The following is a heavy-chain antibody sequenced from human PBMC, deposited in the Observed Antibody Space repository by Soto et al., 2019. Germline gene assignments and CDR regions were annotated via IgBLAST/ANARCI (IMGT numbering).Heavy chain of an antibody. CDR3: ARGGADEPAAIPYYYYYGMDV. CDR1: GGSVSSGSYY. D-gene: IGHD2-2*02. V-gene: IGHV4-61*01. CDR2: IYYSGST. J-gene: IGHJ6*02. Sequence: QVQLQESGPGLVKPSETLSLTCTVSGGSVSSGSYYWSWIRQPPGKGLEWIGYIYYSGSTNYNPSHQSRVTISVDTSKNQFSLKLSSVTAADTALYYYARGGADEPAAIPYYYYYGMDVWGQGTTVTVSS.